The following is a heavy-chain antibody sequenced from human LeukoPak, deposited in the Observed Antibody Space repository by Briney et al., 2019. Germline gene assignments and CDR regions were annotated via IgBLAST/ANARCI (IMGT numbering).Heavy chain of an antibody. V-gene: IGHV4-59*01. CDR2: IYYSGST. Sequence: PSETLSLTCAVYGGSFSGYYWSWIRQPPGKGLEWIGYIYYSGSTNYNPSLKSRVTISVDTSKNQFSLKLSSVTAADTAVYYCASRNYLTMSDAFDIWGQGTMVTVSS. J-gene: IGHJ3*02. CDR1: GGSFSGYY. CDR3: ASRNYLTMSDAFDI. D-gene: IGHD3-22*01.